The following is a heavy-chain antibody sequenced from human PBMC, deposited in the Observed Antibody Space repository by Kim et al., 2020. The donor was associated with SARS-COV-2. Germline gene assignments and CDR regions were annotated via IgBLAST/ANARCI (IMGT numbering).Heavy chain of an antibody. Sequence: NPSGSTNYTPSLKSRGTISVDTSKNQFSLKLSSVTAADTAVYYCARELANWGQGTLVTVSS. V-gene: IGHV4-34*01. J-gene: IGHJ4*02. CDR3: ARELAN. D-gene: IGHD5-12*01. CDR2: NPSGST.